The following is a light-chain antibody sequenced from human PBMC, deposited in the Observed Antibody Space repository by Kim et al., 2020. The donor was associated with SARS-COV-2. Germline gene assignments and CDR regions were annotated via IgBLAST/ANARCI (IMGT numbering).Light chain of an antibody. Sequence: SYELTQPPSVSVSPGKTARITCGGNDIGTKSVHWYQPRPGQAPVLVIYYNTDRPSGIPERVSGSNSGNTATLTISGVEAEDEADYYCHVGDSSSDYVFFGGGTQLTVL. CDR2: YNT. CDR1: DIGTKS. J-gene: IGLJ2*01. CDR3: HVGDSSSDYVF. V-gene: IGLV3-21*04.